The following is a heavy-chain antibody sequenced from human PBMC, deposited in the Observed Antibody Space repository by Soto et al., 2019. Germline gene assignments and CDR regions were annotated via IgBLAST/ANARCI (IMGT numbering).Heavy chain of an antibody. CDR2: IIPIFGTA. D-gene: IGHD4-4*01. V-gene: IGHV1-69*13. CDR1: GGTFSSYA. CDR3: ARTPGTSVTPRSYYYYGMDV. J-gene: IGHJ6*02. Sequence: SVKVSCKASGGTFSSYAISWVRQAPGQGLEWMGGIIPIFGTANYAQKFQGRVTITADESTSTAYMELSSLGSEDTAVYYCARTPGTSVTPRSYYYYGMDVWGQGTTVTVSS.